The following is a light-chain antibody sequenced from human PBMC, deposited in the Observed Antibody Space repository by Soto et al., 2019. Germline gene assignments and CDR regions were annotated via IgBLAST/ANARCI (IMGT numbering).Light chain of an antibody. Sequence: EIVVNQSPGTLSVYKGERATLSCRASQSVSSSYLAWYQQKPGQAPRLLIYGASNRATGIPARFSGSGSGTDFTLTITSLEPEDFAVYYSHHPSNLIPFGGRTNVAIK. J-gene: IGKJ4*01. CDR3: HHPSNLIP. CDR2: GAS. CDR1: QSVSSSY. V-gene: IGKV3D-20*02.